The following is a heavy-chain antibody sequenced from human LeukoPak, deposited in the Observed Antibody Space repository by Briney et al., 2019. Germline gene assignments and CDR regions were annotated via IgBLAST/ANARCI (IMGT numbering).Heavy chain of an antibody. Sequence: GGSLRLSCEGSGFTFSNYWMSWVRQAPGKGLEWVANIQQHGSETYYGDSVKGRFTISRDNAKNSMYLQMNSLRAEDTAVYYCATYSSSNGREFQYWGQGTLVTVSS. V-gene: IGHV3-7*01. CDR1: GFTFSNYW. CDR3: ATYSSSNGREFQY. J-gene: IGHJ1*01. CDR2: IQQHGSET. D-gene: IGHD2-2*01.